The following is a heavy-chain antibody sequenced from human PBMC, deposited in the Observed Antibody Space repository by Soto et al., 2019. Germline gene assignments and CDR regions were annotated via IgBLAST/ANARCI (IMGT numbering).Heavy chain of an antibody. V-gene: IGHV1-18*01. Sequence: ASVKVSCKASGYTFTSCGISWVRQAPGQGREWMGWISAYNGNTNYAQKLQGRVTMTTDTSTSTAYMELRSLRSDDTAVYYCARDCSGGSCYYSFDYWGQGTLVTVS. CDR2: ISAYNGNT. CDR3: ARDCSGGSCYYSFDY. J-gene: IGHJ4*02. CDR1: GYTFTSCG. D-gene: IGHD2-15*01.